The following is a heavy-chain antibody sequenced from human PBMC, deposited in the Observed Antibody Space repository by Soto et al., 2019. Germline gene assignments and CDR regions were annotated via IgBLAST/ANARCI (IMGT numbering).Heavy chain of an antibody. V-gene: IGHV4-4*07. CDR3: ARGPRFSDWFDP. J-gene: IGHJ5*02. CDR1: GGTMNSYY. Sequence: QVHLQESGPGLVKPSETLSLNCTVSGGTMNSYYWTWIRQPAGKGLEWIGRIYSSGSTKYNPSLQSRVTMSLDTSKNQFSLRLTSVTAADTAVYYCARGPRFSDWFDPLGQGTLVTVSS. D-gene: IGHD3-3*01. CDR2: IYSSGST.